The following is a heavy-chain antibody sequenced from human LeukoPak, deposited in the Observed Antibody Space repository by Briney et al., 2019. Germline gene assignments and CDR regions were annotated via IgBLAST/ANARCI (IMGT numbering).Heavy chain of an antibody. V-gene: IGHV3-74*01. CDR1: GFIFSGYW. D-gene: IGHD3-3*01. Sequence: GGSLRLSYAGSGFIFSGYWMHWVRHAPGKGLVWVSRIKTDGSTTYYAGSVKGRFTVSRDNAKNTLYLQMNSLRAEDMALYYCAKGQTPTIFGVAPLPDYWGQGTLVTVSS. CDR3: AKGQTPTIFGVAPLPDY. J-gene: IGHJ4*02. CDR2: IKTDGSTT.